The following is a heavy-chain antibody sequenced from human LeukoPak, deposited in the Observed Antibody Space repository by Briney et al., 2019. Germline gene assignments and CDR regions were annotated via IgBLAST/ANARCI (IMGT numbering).Heavy chain of an antibody. V-gene: IGHV3-64D*06. D-gene: IGHD3-10*01. Sequence: PGGSLRLSCSASGFTFSSYAMHWVRQAPGKGLEYVSAISSNGGSTHYADSVKGRFTISRDNSKNTLYLQMSSLRAEDTAVYYCWGITMVRGVIIPQDYWGQGTLVTVSS. CDR2: ISSNGGST. CDR3: WGITMVRGVIIPQDY. CDR1: GFTFSSYA. J-gene: IGHJ4*02.